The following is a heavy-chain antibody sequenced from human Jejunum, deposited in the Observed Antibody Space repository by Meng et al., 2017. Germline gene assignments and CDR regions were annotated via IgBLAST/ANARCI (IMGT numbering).Heavy chain of an antibody. Sequence: EVQLLGSGGGLVRPGGSLSLSCKDSEFTFSTHSMNWVRQAPGKGLEWVSCISSSSRFIYYAESVKGRFTISRDNAKNSVYLQMNSLRAEDTAVYYCATVLDDYGDRRPKWGQGTLVTVSS. J-gene: IGHJ4*02. D-gene: IGHD4-17*01. CDR2: ISSSSRFI. CDR3: ATVLDDYGDRRPK. CDR1: EFTFSTHS. V-gene: IGHV3-21*01.